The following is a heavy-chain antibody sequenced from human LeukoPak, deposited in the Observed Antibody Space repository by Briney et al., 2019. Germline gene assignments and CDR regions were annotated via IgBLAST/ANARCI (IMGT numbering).Heavy chain of an antibody. J-gene: IGHJ5*02. V-gene: IGHV4-4*02. Sequence: SGTLSLTCAVSGGSISSSNWWSWVRQPPGKGLEWIGEIYHSGSTNYNPSLKSRVTISVDKSKNQFSLKLSSVTAADTAVYYCARRDYFDSSGLYNWFDPWGQGTLVTVSS. CDR2: IYHSGST. CDR1: GGSISSSNW. D-gene: IGHD3-22*01. CDR3: ARRDYFDSSGLYNWFDP.